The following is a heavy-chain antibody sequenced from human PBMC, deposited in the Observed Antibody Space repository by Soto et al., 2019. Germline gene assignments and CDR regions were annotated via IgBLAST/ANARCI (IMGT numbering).Heavy chain of an antibody. V-gene: IGHV1-18*04. J-gene: IGHJ4*02. CDR3: ARAPQTVAGAGIWY. D-gene: IGHD6-13*01. Sequence: QVQLVQSGAEVKKPGASVKVSCKASGYTFTSYGISWVRQAPGQGLEWMGWISGYNGDTNYAQKLQGRVTMTTDTSTNTAYMELRSLRSDVTAVYYCARAPQTVAGAGIWYWGQGTLVTVSS. CDR1: GYTFTSYG. CDR2: ISGYNGDT.